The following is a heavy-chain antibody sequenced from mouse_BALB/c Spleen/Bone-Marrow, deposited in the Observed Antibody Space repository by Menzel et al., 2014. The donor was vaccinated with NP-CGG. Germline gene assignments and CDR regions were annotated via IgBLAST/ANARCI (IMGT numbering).Heavy chain of an antibody. CDR2: IYPGDGDT. D-gene: IGHD1-1*01. CDR3: ARGYYGSSFDY. Sequence: LVESGPELVKPGASVKISCKASGYAFSSSWMNWVRQRPGQGLEWIGRIYPGDGDTNYNGKFKGKATLTADKSSSTAYMQFSSLTSVDSAVYFCARGYYGSSFDYWGQGTTLTVSS. V-gene: IGHV1-82*01. CDR1: GYAFSSSW. J-gene: IGHJ2*01.